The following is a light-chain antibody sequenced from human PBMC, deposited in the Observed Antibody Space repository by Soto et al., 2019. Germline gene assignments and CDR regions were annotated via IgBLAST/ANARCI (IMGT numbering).Light chain of an antibody. Sequence: EIVLTQSPGTLSLSPGERATLSCRASQSVSSNYLAWYQQKAGQAPRLLIYGSSSRATAIPDRFSGSGSGTDCTLAISRLEPEDFAVYFCQQYGSSPGLFTFGPGSKVDFK. V-gene: IGKV3-20*01. J-gene: IGKJ3*01. CDR2: GSS. CDR3: QQYGSSPGLFT. CDR1: QSVSSNY.